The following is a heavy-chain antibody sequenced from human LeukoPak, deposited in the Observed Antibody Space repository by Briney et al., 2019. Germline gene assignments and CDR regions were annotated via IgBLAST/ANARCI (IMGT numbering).Heavy chain of an antibody. V-gene: IGHV3-23*01. CDR2: VGLSSDRT. J-gene: IGHJ4*01. D-gene: IGHD1-26*01. CDR1: GFTFSTYA. Sequence: GGSLILSCAASGFTFSTYAMSWVRQAPGKGLEWVSSVGLSSDRTYYADSVKGRFTVSRDNSKNTVYLQMNSLRADDTALYHCARDSGSYLQPTDFWGHGTLVTVSS. CDR3: ARDSGSYLQPTDF.